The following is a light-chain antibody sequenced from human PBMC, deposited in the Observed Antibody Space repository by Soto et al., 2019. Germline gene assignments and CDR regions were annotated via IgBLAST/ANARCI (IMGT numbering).Light chain of an antibody. CDR3: QQYKNWPPHT. CDR1: QSVSYN. V-gene: IGKV3-15*01. Sequence: EIVMTQSPATLSVSPGETATLSCRASQSVSYNLAWYQQKPGQGPRLLIYGAFTRATGIPARFSGSGSGTEFTLTISSLQSEDFALYYCQQYKNWPPHTFGGGTKVEIK. J-gene: IGKJ4*01. CDR2: GAF.